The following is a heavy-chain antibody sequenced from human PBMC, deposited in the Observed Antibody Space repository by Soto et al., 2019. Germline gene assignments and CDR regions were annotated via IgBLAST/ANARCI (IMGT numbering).Heavy chain of an antibody. V-gene: IGHV1-69*13. Sequence: GASVKVSCKASGGTFSSYAISWVRQAPGQGLGWMGGIIPIFGTANYAQKFQGRVTITADESTSTAYMELSSLRSEDTAVYYCARNRQTYYYDSSGYYTSFDYWGQGTLVTVSS. D-gene: IGHD3-22*01. CDR1: GGTFSSYA. J-gene: IGHJ4*02. CDR3: ARNRQTYYYDSSGYYTSFDY. CDR2: IIPIFGTA.